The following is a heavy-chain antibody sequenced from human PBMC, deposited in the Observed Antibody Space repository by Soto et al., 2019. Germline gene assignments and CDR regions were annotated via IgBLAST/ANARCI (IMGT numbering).Heavy chain of an antibody. CDR2: IYYSGST. CDR3: ARTRRYSYVKIYGYYYGMDV. Sequence: SETLSLTCTVSGGSISSYYWSWIRQPPGKGLEWIGYIYYSGSTNYNPSLKSRVTISVDTSKNQFSLKLSSVTAADTAVYYCARTRRYSYVKIYGYYYGMDVWGQGTTVTVSS. V-gene: IGHV4-59*01. J-gene: IGHJ6*02. CDR1: GGSISSYY. D-gene: IGHD5-18*01.